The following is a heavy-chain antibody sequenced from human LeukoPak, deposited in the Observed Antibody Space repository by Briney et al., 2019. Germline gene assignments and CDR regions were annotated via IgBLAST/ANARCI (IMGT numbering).Heavy chain of an antibody. CDR2: IYTSGST. J-gene: IGHJ6*03. D-gene: IGHD3-3*01. CDR1: GGSISSYY. V-gene: IGHV4-4*07. CDR3: ARDGRFLEWAPGGYYMDV. Sequence: PSETLSLTCTASGGSISSYYWSWIRQPAGKGLEWIGRIYTSGSTNYNPSLKSRVTMSVDTSKNQFSLKLSSVTAADTAVYYCARDGRFLEWAPGGYYMDVWGKGTTVTVSS.